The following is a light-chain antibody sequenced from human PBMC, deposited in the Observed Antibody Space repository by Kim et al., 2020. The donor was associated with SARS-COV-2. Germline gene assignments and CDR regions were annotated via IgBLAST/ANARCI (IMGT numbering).Light chain of an antibody. CDR1: QSVRSNY. CDR3: HQYSQSPAT. V-gene: IGKV3-20*01. Sequence: LSPGERVTLSCRASQSVRSNYLAWYQQKTGRAPRLVMFGVSSRASGISDRFSGSGSGTDFTLTISRLESEDLAVYYCHQYSQSPATFGQGTKLEI. CDR2: GVS. J-gene: IGKJ2*01.